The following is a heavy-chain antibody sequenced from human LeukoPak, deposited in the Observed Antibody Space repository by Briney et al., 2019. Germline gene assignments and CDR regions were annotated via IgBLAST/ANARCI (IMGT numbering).Heavy chain of an antibody. CDR1: GFTFSSYA. Sequence: GGSLRLSCAASGFTFSSYAMGWVRQAPGKGLEWVSYISSSSSTIYYADSVKGRFTISRDNAKNSLYLQMNSLRAEDTAVYYCAGNSILTGYYLFDYWGQGTLVTVSS. CDR2: ISSSSSTI. J-gene: IGHJ4*02. D-gene: IGHD3-9*01. CDR3: AGNSILTGYYLFDY. V-gene: IGHV3-48*04.